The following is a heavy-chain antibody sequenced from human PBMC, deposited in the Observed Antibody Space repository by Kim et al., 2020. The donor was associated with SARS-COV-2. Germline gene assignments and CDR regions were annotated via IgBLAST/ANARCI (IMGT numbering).Heavy chain of an antibody. CDR3: AKYKLGLGYSSGWYGNYYYYCMDG. CDR1: GFTFSSYA. Sequence: GGSLRLSCAASGFTFSSYAMSWVRQAPGKGLEWVSAISGSGGSTYYADSVKGRFTISRDNSKNTLYLQMNSLRAEDTAVYYCAKYKLGLGYSSGWYGNYYYYCMDGWGQGTTVTVSS. D-gene: IGHD6-19*01. V-gene: IGHV3-23*01. CDR2: ISGSGGST. J-gene: IGHJ6*02.